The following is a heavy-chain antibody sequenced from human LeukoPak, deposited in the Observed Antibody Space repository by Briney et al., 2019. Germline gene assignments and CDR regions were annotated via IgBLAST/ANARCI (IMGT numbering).Heavy chain of an antibody. D-gene: IGHD3-10*01. Sequence: SETLSLTCAVYGESFSGHYWTWIRQPPGRGLEWIGEINHSGSTTSNPSLHNRVTISVDTSKNQLSLKLNSVTAAGTAVYYCARPRYGSGSLDSWGQGTLVTVSS. J-gene: IGHJ4*02. CDR2: INHSGST. CDR1: GESFSGHY. V-gene: IGHV4-34*01. CDR3: ARPRYGSGSLDS.